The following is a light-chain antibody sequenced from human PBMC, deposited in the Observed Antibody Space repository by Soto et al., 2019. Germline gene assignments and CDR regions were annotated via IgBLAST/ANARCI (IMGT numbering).Light chain of an antibody. V-gene: IGLV2-8*01. CDR3: SSYAGSSNVV. CDR2: EVS. CDR1: SSDVGAYNY. J-gene: IGLJ2*01. Sequence: QSALTQPPSASGSPGQSVTISCTGTSSDVGAYNYVSWYQQHPGKAPNLMIYEVSKRPSGVPHRFSGSKSGNTASLTVSGLQAEDEADYYCSSYAGSSNVVFGGGTKLTVL.